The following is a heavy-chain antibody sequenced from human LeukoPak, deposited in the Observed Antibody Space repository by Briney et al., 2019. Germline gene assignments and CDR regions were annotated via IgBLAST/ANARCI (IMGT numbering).Heavy chain of an antibody. CDR1: GFTFSSYG. Sequence: GRSLRLSCAASGFTFSSYGMHWVRQAPGKGLEWVAVISYDGSNKYYADSVKGRFTISGDNSKNTLYLQMNSLRAEDTAVYYCAKDGEMATLYYFDYWGQGTLVTVSS. CDR3: AKDGEMATLYYFDY. J-gene: IGHJ4*02. CDR2: ISYDGSNK. V-gene: IGHV3-30*18. D-gene: IGHD5-24*01.